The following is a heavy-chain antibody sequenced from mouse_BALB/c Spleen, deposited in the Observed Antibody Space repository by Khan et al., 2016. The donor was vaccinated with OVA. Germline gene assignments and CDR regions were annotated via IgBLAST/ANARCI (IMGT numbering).Heavy chain of an antibody. J-gene: IGHJ3*01. Sequence: EVELVESGPEVVKPGASVKMSCKASGYTFTSYVMHWVKQKPGQGLEWIGYIYPYNDATKYNEKFNGKATLTSDKSSSTAYMELSSLTSEDSAFYYCPPVDGYYVSCAYWGQGTLVTVSA. CDR2: IYPYNDAT. V-gene: IGHV1S136*01. CDR3: PPVDGYYVSCAY. D-gene: IGHD2-3*01. CDR1: GYTFTSYV.